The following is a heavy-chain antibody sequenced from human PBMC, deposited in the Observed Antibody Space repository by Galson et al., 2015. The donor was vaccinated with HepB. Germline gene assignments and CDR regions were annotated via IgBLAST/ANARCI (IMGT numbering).Heavy chain of an antibody. CDR1: GFTFSSYA. Sequence: SLRLSCAASGFTFSSYAMHWVRQAPGKGLEWVAVISYDGSNKYYADSVKGRFTISRDNSKNTLYLQMNSLRAEDTAVYYCAGTRSGRDHWYFDLWGRGTLVTVSS. CDR3: AGTRSGRDHWYFDL. J-gene: IGHJ2*01. CDR2: ISYDGSNK. D-gene: IGHD3-10*01. V-gene: IGHV3-30*04.